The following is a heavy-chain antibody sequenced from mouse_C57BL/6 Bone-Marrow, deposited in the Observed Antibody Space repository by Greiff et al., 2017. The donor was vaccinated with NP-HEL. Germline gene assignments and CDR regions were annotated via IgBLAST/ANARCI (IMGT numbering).Heavy chain of an antibody. CDR3: ARRWVLFDD. Sequence: QVQLKQPGAELVKPGASVKLSCKASGYTFTSYWMHWVKQRPGQGLEWIGMIHPNSGSTNYNEKFKSKATLTVDKSSSTAYMQLSSLTSEDSAVYYCARRWVLFDDWGQGTTLTVSS. D-gene: IGHD1-1*02. J-gene: IGHJ2*01. CDR1: GYTFTSYW. V-gene: IGHV1-64*01. CDR2: IHPNSGST.